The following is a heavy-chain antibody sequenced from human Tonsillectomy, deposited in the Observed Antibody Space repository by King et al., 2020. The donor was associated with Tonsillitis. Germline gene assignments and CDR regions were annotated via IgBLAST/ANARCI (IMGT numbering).Heavy chain of an antibody. CDR3: ARDGGHNHGDRSYWHFDL. CDR1: GGTFSSYA. D-gene: IGHD2-21*01. V-gene: IGHV1-69*01. CDR2: IIPVSGTP. J-gene: IGHJ2*01. Sequence: VQLVQSGAEVKKPGSSVKVSCKASGGTFSSYAISWVRQAPGQGLEWMGGIIPVSGTPRYAQRFQGRVTITADVSTKTAYMELISLRSEDTAVYYCARDGGHNHGDRSYWHFDLWGRGTLVTVSS.